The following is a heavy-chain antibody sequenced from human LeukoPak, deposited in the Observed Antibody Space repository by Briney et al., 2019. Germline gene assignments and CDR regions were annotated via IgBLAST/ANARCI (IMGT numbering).Heavy chain of an antibody. CDR1: GGTFSSYA. J-gene: IGHJ4*02. CDR3: ARSPGEMATMFDY. D-gene: IGHD5-24*01. Sequence: GASVKVSCEASGGTFSSYAISWVRQAPGQGLEWMGGIIPTFGTANYAQKFQGRVTITTDESTSTAYMELSSLRSEDTAVYYCARSPGEMATMFDYWGQGTLVTVSS. V-gene: IGHV1-69*05. CDR2: IIPTFGTA.